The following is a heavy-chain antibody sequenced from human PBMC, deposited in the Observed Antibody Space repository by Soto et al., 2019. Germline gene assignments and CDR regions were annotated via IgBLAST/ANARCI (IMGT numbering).Heavy chain of an antibody. V-gene: IGHV3-21*04. J-gene: IGHJ5*02. Sequence: PGGSLRLSCAASGFTFSSYSMNWVRQAPGKGLECVSSISSSSSYIYYSDSVKGRFTISRDNAKNSLYLQMNSLRAEDTAVYYCARGSIGVVPAALKFDPWGQGTLVTVSS. CDR2: ISSSSSYI. CDR3: ARGSIGVVPAALKFDP. D-gene: IGHD2-2*01. CDR1: GFTFSSYS.